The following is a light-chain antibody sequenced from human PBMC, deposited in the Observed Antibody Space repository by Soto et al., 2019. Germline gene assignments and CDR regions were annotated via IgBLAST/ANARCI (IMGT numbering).Light chain of an antibody. V-gene: IGLV3-21*04. J-gene: IGLJ3*02. CDR1: NIGSKS. CDR2: YAS. CDR3: QVWDSSSDWV. Sequence: SYELTQPPSVSVAPGKTARITCGGNNIGSKSVHWYQQKPGQAPVLVIYYASDRPSGIPERFSGSNSGNTATLTISRVEAGDEADYYCQVWDSSSDWVFGGGTKLTVL.